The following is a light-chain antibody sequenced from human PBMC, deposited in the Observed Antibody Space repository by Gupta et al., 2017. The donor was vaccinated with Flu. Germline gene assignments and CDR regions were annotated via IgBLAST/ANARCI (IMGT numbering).Light chain of an antibody. CDR1: QGITNS. CDR2: ATS. CDR3: QQYYDNPPT. J-gene: IGKJ2*01. V-gene: IGKV1-16*01. Sequence: DIQMTQSPSSLSAFVGDRVTITCRASQGITNSLVWFQQKPGKAPKSLIFATSTLHSGVPSRFSGGGSGRVFTLTISSLQPEDFATYYCQQYYDNPPTFGQGTRLDIK.